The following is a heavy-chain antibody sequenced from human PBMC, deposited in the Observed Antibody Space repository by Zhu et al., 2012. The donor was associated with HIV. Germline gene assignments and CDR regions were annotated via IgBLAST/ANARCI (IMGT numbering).Heavy chain of an antibody. D-gene: IGHD6-19*01. Sequence: QVQLQESGPGLVKPSETLSLTCTVSGGSITSSSYFWAWIRQPPGKGLEWIGTIYYSGSIYHNPSFKSRVTISVDTSKNQFSLKLSSVTAADTALYFRAKTRTNGWYSYAFDMWGQGTMVTVSS. V-gene: IGHV4-39*01. CDR3: AKTRTNGWYSYAFDM. CDR2: IYYSGSI. J-gene: IGHJ3*02. CDR1: GGSITSSSYF.